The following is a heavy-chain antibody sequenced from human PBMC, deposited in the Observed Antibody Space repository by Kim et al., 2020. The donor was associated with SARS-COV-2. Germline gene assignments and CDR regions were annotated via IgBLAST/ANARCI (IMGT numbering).Heavy chain of an antibody. CDR3: ARGNWGYYKD. J-gene: IGHJ4*02. Sequence: GYAQKFKGRVTMTRNTSRSTAYMELSSLRSEDTAVYYCARGNWGYYKDWGQGTLVTVSS. D-gene: IGHD3-9*01. V-gene: IGHV1-8*01.